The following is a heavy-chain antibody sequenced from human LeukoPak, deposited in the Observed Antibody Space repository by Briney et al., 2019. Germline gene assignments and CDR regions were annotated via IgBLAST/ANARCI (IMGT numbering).Heavy chain of an antibody. D-gene: IGHD2-2*01. V-gene: IGHV4-34*01. Sequence: SETLSLTCAVYGGSFSGYHWSWIRQPPGKGLEWIGEINHSGSTSYNPSLKSRVTISVDTSKNQFSLKLSSVTAADTAVYYCARGRNAQLPRGYYYYYGMDVWGKGTTVTVSS. CDR1: GGSFSGYH. J-gene: IGHJ6*04. CDR3: ARGRNAQLPRGYYYYYGMDV. CDR2: INHSGST.